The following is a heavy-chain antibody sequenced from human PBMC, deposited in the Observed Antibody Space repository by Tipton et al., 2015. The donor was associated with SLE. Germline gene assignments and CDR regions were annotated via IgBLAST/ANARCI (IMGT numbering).Heavy chain of an antibody. J-gene: IGHJ4*02. Sequence: TLSLTCTVSGGSISSYYWSWIRQPPGKGLEWIGYIYYSGSTNYSPSLKSRVTISVDTSKNQFSLKLSSVTAADTAVYYCARSPYDFWSGYYSYFDYWGQGTLVTVSS. CDR2: IYYSGST. CDR1: GGSISSYY. CDR3: ARSPYDFWSGYYSYFDY. D-gene: IGHD3-3*01. V-gene: IGHV4-59*08.